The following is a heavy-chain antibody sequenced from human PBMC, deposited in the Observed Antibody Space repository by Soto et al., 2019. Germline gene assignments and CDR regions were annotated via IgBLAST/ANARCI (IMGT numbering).Heavy chain of an antibody. CDR2: ISYDGSNK. V-gene: IGHV3-30*18. CDR3: AKGGLPKRVLRRYYMDV. D-gene: IGHD3-10*01. J-gene: IGHJ6*03. CDR1: GFTFSSYG. Sequence: GGSLRLSCAASGFTFSSYGMHWVRQAPGKGLEWVAVISYDGSNKYYADSVKGRFTISRDNSKNTLYLQMNSLRAEDTAVYYCAKGGLPKRVLRRYYMDVWGKGTTVTVSS.